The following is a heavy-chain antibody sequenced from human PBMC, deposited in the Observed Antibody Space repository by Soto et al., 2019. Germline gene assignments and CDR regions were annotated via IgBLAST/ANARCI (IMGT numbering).Heavy chain of an antibody. D-gene: IGHD2-8*01. J-gene: IGHJ6*02. CDR2: IYYSGST. V-gene: IGHV4-39*01. Sequence: PSETLCLTCTVSGGSISSSSYYGGWIRQPPGKGLEWIGSIYYSGSTYYNPSLKSRVTISVDTSKNQFSLKLSSVTAADTAVYYCARRPYCTNGVCYLYYYYGMDVWGQGTTVT. CDR3: ARRPYCTNGVCYLYYYYGMDV. CDR1: GGSISSSSYY.